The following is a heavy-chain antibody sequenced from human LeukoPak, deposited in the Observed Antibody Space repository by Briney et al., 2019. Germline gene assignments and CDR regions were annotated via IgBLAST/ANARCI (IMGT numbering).Heavy chain of an antibody. CDR2: IKTDGSST. CDR3: VKDKHRDGYTYGVYDS. D-gene: IGHD5-12*01. Sequence: PGGSLRLSCAASGFTFSSYWMHWVRQAPGKGLVWVSRIKTDGSSTSYADSVKGRFTISRDNAKNSLDLQMSSLRPEDTALYYCVKDKHRDGYTYGVYDSWGQGTLITVSS. V-gene: IGHV3-74*01. CDR1: GFTFSSYW. J-gene: IGHJ5*01.